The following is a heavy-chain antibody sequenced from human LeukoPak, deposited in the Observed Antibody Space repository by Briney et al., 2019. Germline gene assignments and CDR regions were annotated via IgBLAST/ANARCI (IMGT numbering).Heavy chain of an antibody. CDR1: GFTFSSYG. D-gene: IGHD1-26*01. CDR3: ARDHLRKWELPDC. CDR2: IWYDGSNK. J-gene: IGHJ4*02. Sequence: GSLRLSCAASGFTFSSYGMHWVRQAPGKGLEWVAVIWYDGSNKYYADSVKGRFTISRDNSKNTLYLQMNSLRAEDTAVYYCARDHLRKWELPDCWGQGTLVTVSS. V-gene: IGHV3-33*01.